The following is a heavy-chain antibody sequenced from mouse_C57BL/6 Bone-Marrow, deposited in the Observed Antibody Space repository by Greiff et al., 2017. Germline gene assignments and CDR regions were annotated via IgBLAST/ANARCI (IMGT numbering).Heavy chain of an antibody. CDR1: GFNIKAYS. Sequence: EVKLQESGAELVRPGASVKLSCTASGFNIKAYSMHWVKQRPEQGLEWIGRIDPEDGATEFAPKFQGKATMTADTSSNTAYLQLSSLTSEDTAVYYCTTRLSYAMDFWGPGTSVTVSS. V-gene: IGHV14-1*01. CDR2: IDPEDGAT. CDR3: TTRLSYAMDF. J-gene: IGHJ4*01.